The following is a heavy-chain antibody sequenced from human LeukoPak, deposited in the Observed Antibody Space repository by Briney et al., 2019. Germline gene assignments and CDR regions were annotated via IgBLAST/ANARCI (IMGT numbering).Heavy chain of an antibody. Sequence: GASVKVSCKASGDTFSGYAINWVRQAPGQGPEWMGRITPFLGIANYPQKFQGRVTITADESTTTAYMELSSLRSEDTAVYYCAREACREMGVMWPRLGGQDCRYDYWGRGTLVTVSS. V-gene: IGHV1-69*04. CDR1: GDTFSGYA. CDR3: AREACREMGVMWPRLGGQDCRYDY. J-gene: IGHJ4*02. D-gene: IGHD3-16*01. CDR2: ITPFLGIA.